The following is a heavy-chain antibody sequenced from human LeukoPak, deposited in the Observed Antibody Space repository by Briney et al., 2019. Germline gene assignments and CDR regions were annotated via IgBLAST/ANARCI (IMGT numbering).Heavy chain of an antibody. V-gene: IGHV1-69*13. D-gene: IGHD2-2*02. J-gene: IGHJ3*02. CDR3: ARDRAIHDDAFDI. CDR1: GYTFTSYG. CDR2: IIPIFGTA. Sequence: SVKVSCKASGYTFTSYGISWVRQAPGQGLEWMGGIIPIFGTANYAQKFQGRVTITADESTSTAYMELSSLRSEDTAVYYCARDRAIHDDAFDIWGQGTMVTVSS.